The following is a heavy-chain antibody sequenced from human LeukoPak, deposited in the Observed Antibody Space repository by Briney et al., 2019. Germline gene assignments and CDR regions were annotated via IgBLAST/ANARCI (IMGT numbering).Heavy chain of an antibody. Sequence: SVKVSCKASGGTFSSYAISWVRQAPGQGLEWMGGIIPIFGTANYAQKFQGRVTITTDESTSTAYMELSSLRSEDTAVYYCARCERAYYYDSSGQWGQGTLVTVSS. J-gene: IGHJ4*02. CDR2: IIPIFGTA. V-gene: IGHV1-69*05. CDR1: GGTFSSYA. CDR3: ARCERAYYYDSSGQ. D-gene: IGHD3-22*01.